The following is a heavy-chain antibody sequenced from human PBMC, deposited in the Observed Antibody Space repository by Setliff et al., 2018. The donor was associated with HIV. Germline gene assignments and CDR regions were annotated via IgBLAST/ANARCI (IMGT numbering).Heavy chain of an antibody. Sequence: PGGSLRLSCAASGFTFSTYWMSWVRQAPGKGLEWVSNIKQDGSEKSYVDSLKGRFTISRDNAKNSLYLQMNSLRAEDTAVYYCARSRAAGFDYWGQGTLVTVSS. J-gene: IGHJ4*02. V-gene: IGHV3-7*01. CDR1: GFTFSTYW. CDR2: IKQDGSEK. CDR3: ARSRAAGFDY. D-gene: IGHD6-13*01.